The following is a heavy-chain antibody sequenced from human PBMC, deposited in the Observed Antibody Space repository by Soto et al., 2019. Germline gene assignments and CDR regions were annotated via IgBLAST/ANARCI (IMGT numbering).Heavy chain of an antibody. D-gene: IGHD2-8*01. CDR3: ARGYCTNGVCSYSDQ. V-gene: IGHV3-33*01. J-gene: IGHJ4*02. CDR2: IWYDGSYK. Sequence: QVQLVESGGGVVQPGGSLRLSCEASGFMFSTYGMHWVRQAPGKGLEWVAMIWYDGSYKYYADSVKGRFTMSRDNSKNMVYVEMNSLRAEDTAVYYCARGYCTNGVCSYSDQWGQGTLVTVSS. CDR1: GFMFSTYG.